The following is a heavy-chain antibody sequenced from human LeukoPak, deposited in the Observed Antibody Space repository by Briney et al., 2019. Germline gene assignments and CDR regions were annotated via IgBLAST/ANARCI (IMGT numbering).Heavy chain of an antibody. CDR3: ARDAAIYDNSAFYYLW. V-gene: IGHV1-69*13. CDR2: ITPMFGTA. Sequence: SVKVSCKASGGTFSRYAISWVLQAPGQGLEWMGGITPMFGTANYAQKFQGRVTITADESTSTAYMELSGLRSEDTAMYYCARDAAIYDNSAFYYLWWGQGTLITVSS. CDR1: GGTFSRYA. D-gene: IGHD3-22*01. J-gene: IGHJ4*02.